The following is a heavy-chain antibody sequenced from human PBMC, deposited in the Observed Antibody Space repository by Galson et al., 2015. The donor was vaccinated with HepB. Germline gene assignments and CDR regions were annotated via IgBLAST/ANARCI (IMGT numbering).Heavy chain of an antibody. CDR1: GFTFSSYG. Sequence: SLRLSCAASGFTFSSYGMHWVRQAPGKGLEWVAVISYDGSNKYYADSVKGRFTISRDNSKNTLYLQMNSLRAEDTAVYYCAKDFYSYNYDILTGFDYWGQGTLVTVSS. D-gene: IGHD3-9*01. CDR2: ISYDGSNK. J-gene: IGHJ4*02. CDR3: AKDFYSYNYDILTGFDY. V-gene: IGHV3-30*18.